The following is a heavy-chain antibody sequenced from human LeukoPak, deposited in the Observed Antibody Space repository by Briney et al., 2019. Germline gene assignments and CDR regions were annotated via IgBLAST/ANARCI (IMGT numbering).Heavy chain of an antibody. J-gene: IGHJ6*03. D-gene: IGHD2-2*01. CDR1: GFTFSSYA. V-gene: IGHV3-21*01. CDR3: ARVVVVPAVLGYYYYYMDV. CDR2: ISSSSSYI. Sequence: GGSLRLSCAASGFTFSSYAMSWVRQAPGKGLEWVSSISSSSSYIYYADSVKGRFTISRDNAKNSLYLQMNSLRAEDTAVYYCARVVVVPAVLGYYYYYMDVWGKGTTVTVSS.